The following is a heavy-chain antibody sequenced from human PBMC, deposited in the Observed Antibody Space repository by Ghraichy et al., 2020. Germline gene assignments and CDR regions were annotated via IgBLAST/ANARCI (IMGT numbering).Heavy chain of an antibody. CDR1: GDSLTNHY. V-gene: IGHV4-59*11. D-gene: IGHD4-23*01. CDR2: LYYNANA. CDR3: ARGDWVTPRL. Sequence: SETLSLTCTVFGDSLTNHYWNWIRQPPGKGLEWLGYLYYNANANYKPSLKSRLIISVDTSKNQVFLKLSSVTAADTAVYYCARGDWVTPRLWGQGTLVTVSS. J-gene: IGHJ4*02.